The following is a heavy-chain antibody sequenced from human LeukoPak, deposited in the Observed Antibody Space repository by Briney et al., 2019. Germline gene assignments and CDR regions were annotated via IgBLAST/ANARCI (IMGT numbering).Heavy chain of an antibody. CDR1: GYSFTSYW. CDR3: ARSVYYDYVWGSSSSWFDP. J-gene: IGHJ5*02. CDR2: IYPGDSDT. Sequence: GESLKISCKGSGYSFTSYWIGWVRQMPGKGLEWMGIIYPGDSDTRYSPSFQGQVTISADKSISTAYLRWSSLKASDTAMYYCARSVYYDYVWGSSSSWFDPWGQGTLVTVSS. V-gene: IGHV5-51*01. D-gene: IGHD3-16*01.